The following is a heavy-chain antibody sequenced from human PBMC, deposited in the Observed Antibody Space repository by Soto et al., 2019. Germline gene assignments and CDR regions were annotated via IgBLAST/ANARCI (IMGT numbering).Heavy chain of an antibody. CDR1: GYTFTNYG. Sequence: GASVKVSCKASGYTFTNYGIHWVRQAPGQGLEWMGWISAYNGNTNYAQKLQGRVTMTTDTSTSTVYIELRSLRSDDTAVYYCARDSGSSYYYGMDVWGQGTTVTVSS. J-gene: IGHJ6*02. CDR3: ARDSGSSYYYGMDV. V-gene: IGHV1-18*04. D-gene: IGHD1-26*01. CDR2: ISAYNGNT.